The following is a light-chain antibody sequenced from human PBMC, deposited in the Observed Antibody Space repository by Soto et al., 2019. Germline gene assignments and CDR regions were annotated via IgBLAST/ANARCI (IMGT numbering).Light chain of an antibody. Sequence: DIQMTQSPSTLSDYAGARFTITCRASQSISSWLAWYQQKPGKAPKLLINKASSLESGVPSRFSGSGSGTEFTLTSSSLQPDDFATYYCQHFNSYPWTFGQGTKVDIK. V-gene: IGKV1-5*03. J-gene: IGKJ1*01. CDR3: QHFNSYPWT. CDR2: KAS. CDR1: QSISSW.